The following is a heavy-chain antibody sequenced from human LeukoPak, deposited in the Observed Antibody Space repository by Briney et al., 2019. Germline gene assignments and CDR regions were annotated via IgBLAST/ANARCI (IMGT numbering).Heavy chain of an antibody. CDR2: IYAGGNT. CDR1: GFTFSNYH. J-gene: IGHJ4*02. V-gene: IGHV3-66*04. D-gene: IGHD1-1*01. Sequence: PGGSLRLSCAASGFTFSNYHMKWVRQAPGKGLEWVSIIYAGGNTYYADSVKGRFTISRDDSKNTLSLQMNGLRAEDTAVYYCARQQDTTNPGYWGQGTLVTVSS. CDR3: ARQQDTTNPGY.